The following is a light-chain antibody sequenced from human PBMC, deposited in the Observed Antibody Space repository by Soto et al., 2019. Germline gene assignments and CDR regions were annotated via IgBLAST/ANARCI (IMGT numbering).Light chain of an antibody. CDR3: QQYDSTPPT. V-gene: IGKV3-20*01. Sequence: EMVLTQSPGTLSLSPGDRATLSCRASQSVKSNYLAWYQRKPGQAPRLLIYGASNRATDIPYRFSASGSGTDFTLTITRLEAEDFAVYYCQQYDSTPPTFGQGTKVEVK. J-gene: IGKJ1*01. CDR1: QSVKSNY. CDR2: GAS.